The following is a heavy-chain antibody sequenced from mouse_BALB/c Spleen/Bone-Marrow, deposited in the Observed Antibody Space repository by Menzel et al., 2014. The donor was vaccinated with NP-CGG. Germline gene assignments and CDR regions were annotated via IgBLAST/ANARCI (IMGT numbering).Heavy chain of an antibody. V-gene: IGHV5-6-5*01. CDR2: ISSGSST. J-gene: IGHJ4*01. Sequence: EVKLVESGGGLVKPGGSLKLSCAASGFTFSSYAMSWVRQTPEKRLEWVASISSGSSTYYPDSVKGRFTISRDNARNILYLQMSSRRSEDTAMYYCARGRTRGYTMDYWGQGTSVTVSS. CDR3: ARGRTRGYTMDY. CDR1: GFTFSSYA.